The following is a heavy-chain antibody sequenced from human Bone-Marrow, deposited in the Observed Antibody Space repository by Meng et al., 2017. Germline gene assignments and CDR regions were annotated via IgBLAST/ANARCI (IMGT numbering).Heavy chain of an antibody. V-gene: IGHV5-51*01. CDR3: ASLRRVLLWFGGGFEDAFDI. Sequence: KVSCKGSGYSFTSYWIGWVRQMPGKGLEWMGIIYPGDSDTRYSPSFQGQVTISADKSISTAYLQWSSLKASDTAMYYCASLRRVLLWFGGGFEDAFDIWGQGTTVTVSS. J-gene: IGHJ3*02. CDR1: GYSFTSYW. CDR2: IYPGDSDT. D-gene: IGHD3-10*01.